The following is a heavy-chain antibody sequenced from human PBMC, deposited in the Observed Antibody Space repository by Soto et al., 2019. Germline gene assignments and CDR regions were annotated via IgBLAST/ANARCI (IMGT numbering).Heavy chain of an antibody. CDR3: AKNSESSAYSSFDY. CDR1: GLTFISCA. D-gene: IGHD3-22*01. CDR2: ISGSGIST. V-gene: IGHV3-23*01. J-gene: IGHJ4*02. Sequence: EVQLLESGGGLVQPGGSLRLSCAASGLTFISCAMSSVRQAPGKGLEWVSGISGSGISTYYADSVKGRFTISRDNSKNTLYLQMNSLRAEDTAVYYCAKNSESSAYSSFDYWGQGTLVTVSS.